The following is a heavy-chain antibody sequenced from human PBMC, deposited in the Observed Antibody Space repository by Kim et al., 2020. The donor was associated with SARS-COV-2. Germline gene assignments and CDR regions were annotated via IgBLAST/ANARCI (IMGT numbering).Heavy chain of an antibody. CDR1: GGAISSSNYY. CDR3: ARTVSMARTSLFEF. D-gene: IGHD6-19*01. J-gene: IGHJ4*01. CDR2: IYYRGTT. V-gene: IGHV4-39*01. Sequence: SETLSLTCTVSGGAISSSNYYWAWIRQPPGKGLEWIGTIYYRGTTSFSPSLKSRVTMSVDTSKDQFSLSVNSATAADTARYYCARTVSMARTSLFEFWG.